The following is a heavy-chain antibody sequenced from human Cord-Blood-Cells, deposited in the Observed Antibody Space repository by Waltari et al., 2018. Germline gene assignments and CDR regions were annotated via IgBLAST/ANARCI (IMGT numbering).Heavy chain of an antibody. CDR3: ARDPGDLKSFDY. V-gene: IGHV3-30-3*01. CDR1: GFPFSSYA. CDR2: ISYDGSNK. Sequence: QVQLVESGGGVVQPGRSLRLSCAASGFPFSSYAMHWVGQAPGKVLEWLAVISYDGSNKYYADSVKGRFTISRDNSKNTLYLQMNSLRAEDTAVYYCARDPGDLKSFDYWGQGTLVTVSS. D-gene: IGHD7-27*01. J-gene: IGHJ4*02.